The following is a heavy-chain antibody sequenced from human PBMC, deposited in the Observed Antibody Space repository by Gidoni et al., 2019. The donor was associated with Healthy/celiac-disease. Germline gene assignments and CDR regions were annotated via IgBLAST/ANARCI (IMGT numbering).Heavy chain of an antibody. Sequence: QVQLVESVGGVVQPGRSLRLSCAASGFTFSSYGMHWVRQAPGKGLGWVAFIWYDGSNKYYADSVKGRFTISRDNSKNTLYLQMNSLRAEDTAVYYCARKGAITMVRGVAWCFDYWGQGTLVTVSS. J-gene: IGHJ4*02. CDR2: IWYDGSNK. CDR1: GFTFSSYG. V-gene: IGHV3-33*01. CDR3: ARKGAITMVRGVAWCFDY. D-gene: IGHD3-10*01.